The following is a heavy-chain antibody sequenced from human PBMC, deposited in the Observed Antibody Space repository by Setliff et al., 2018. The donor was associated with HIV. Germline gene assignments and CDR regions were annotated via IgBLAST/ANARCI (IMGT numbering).Heavy chain of an antibody. J-gene: IGHJ6*03. CDR1: GYTFTGNSDYY. CDR2: INPYSGGT. D-gene: IGHD4-17*01. CDR3: ARWPTTASRYYYYYMDG. V-gene: IGHV1-2*02. Sequence: GASVKVSCKASGYTFTGNSDYYLHWVRQAPGQGPEWMGWINPYSGGTLYAQKFQGRVTMTSDTSIPTAYMELSRLRSDDTAVYYCARWPTTASRYYYYYMDGWGKGTTVTVSS.